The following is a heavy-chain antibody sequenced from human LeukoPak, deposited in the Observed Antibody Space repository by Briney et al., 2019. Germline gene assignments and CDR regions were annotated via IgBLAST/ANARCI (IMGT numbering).Heavy chain of an antibody. J-gene: IGHJ4*02. D-gene: IGHD6-19*01. CDR1: GFTFSSYA. CDR2: ISGSGGST. Sequence: GGSLRLSCAASGFTFSSYAMSWVRQAPGKGLELDSAISGSGGSTYYADSVKGRFTISRDNSKNTLYLQMNSLRAEDTAVYYCAKATPSSSGWYFDYWGQGTLVTVSS. CDR3: AKATPSSSGWYFDY. V-gene: IGHV3-23*01.